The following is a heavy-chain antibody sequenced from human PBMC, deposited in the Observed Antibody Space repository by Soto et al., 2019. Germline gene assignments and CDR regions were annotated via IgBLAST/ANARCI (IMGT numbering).Heavy chain of an antibody. D-gene: IGHD3-10*01. CDR3: ARGYGSGFGAFDI. J-gene: IGHJ3*02. CDR2: MNPNSGNT. Sequence: QVQLVQSGAEVKKPGASVKVSCKASGYTFTSYDINWVRQATGQGLEWMGRMNPNSGNTGYAQKSQGRDTMNKNTSISTAYMEPSSLGSEDTAGDYCARGYGSGFGAFDIWGQGTMVTVSS. V-gene: IGHV1-8*01. CDR1: GYTFTSYD.